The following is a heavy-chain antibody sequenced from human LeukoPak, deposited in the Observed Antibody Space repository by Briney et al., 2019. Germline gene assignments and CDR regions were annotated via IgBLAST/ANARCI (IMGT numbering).Heavy chain of an antibody. CDR3: TRAQTEVGAKYYFDY. D-gene: IGHD1-26*01. J-gene: IGHJ4*02. V-gene: IGHV3-49*04. Sequence: GGSLRLSCTAYAFTFGDYAMNSVRQAPGKGLGWEGFVRRKPYVATKDYAASVKGRFTISRDDSKSIAYLQMNSLKTEDTAVYYCTRAQTEVGAKYYFDYWGQGTLVTVSS. CDR1: AFTFGDYA. CDR2: VRRKPYVATK.